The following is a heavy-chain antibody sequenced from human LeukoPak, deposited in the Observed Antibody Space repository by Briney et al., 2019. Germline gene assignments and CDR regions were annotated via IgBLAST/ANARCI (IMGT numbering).Heavy chain of an antibody. Sequence: GGSLRLSCAASGFTFSSYEMNWVRQAPGKGLEWVSYISSSGSTIYYADSVQGRFTISRDNAKNSLYLQMNSLRAEDTAVYYCARHPPLPSAGWGQGTLVIVSS. V-gene: IGHV3-48*03. CDR3: ARHPPLPSAG. CDR2: ISSSGSTI. J-gene: IGHJ4*02. D-gene: IGHD3-10*01. CDR1: GFTFSSYE.